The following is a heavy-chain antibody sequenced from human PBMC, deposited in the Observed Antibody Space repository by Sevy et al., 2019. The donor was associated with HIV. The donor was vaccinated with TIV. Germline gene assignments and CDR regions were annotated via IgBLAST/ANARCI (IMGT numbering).Heavy chain of an antibody. CDR3: ARDAPRQTTVIDY. V-gene: IGHV3-11*06. J-gene: IGHJ4*02. Sequence: GGSLRLSCAASGFTFSDYYMSWIRQAPGKGLEWVSYISSSSSYTNYADSVKGRFTISRDNAKNSLYLQMNSLRAEDKAVYYCARDAPRQTTVIDYWGQGTLVTVSS. D-gene: IGHD4-17*01. CDR1: GFTFSDYY. CDR2: ISSSSSYT.